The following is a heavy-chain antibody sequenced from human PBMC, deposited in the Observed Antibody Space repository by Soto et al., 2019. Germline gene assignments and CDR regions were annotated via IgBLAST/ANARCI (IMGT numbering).Heavy chain of an antibody. D-gene: IGHD6-19*01. J-gene: IGHJ3*02. Sequence: QVQLVESGGGVVQPGRSLRLSCAASGFTFSSYGMHWVRQAPGKGLEWVAVISYDGSNKYYADSVKGRFTISRDNSKNTLYLQMNSLRAEDTAVYYCAKALSGWIEAFDIWGQGTMVTVSS. CDR2: ISYDGSNK. V-gene: IGHV3-30*18. CDR1: GFTFSSYG. CDR3: AKALSGWIEAFDI.